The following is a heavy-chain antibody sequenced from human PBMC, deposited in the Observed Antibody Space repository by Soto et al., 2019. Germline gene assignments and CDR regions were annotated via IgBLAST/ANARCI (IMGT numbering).Heavy chain of an antibody. CDR1: GDSVSSNSAA. Sequence: SQTLSLTCAISGDSVSSNSAAWNWIRQSPSRGLEWLGRTYYRSKWYNDYAVSVKSRITINPDTSKNQFSLQLNSVTPEDTAVYYCARSTPYCSSTSCFTTMGYNWFDPWGQGTLVTVSS. CDR2: TYYRSKWYN. J-gene: IGHJ5*02. CDR3: ARSTPYCSSTSCFTTMGYNWFDP. D-gene: IGHD2-2*02. V-gene: IGHV6-1*01.